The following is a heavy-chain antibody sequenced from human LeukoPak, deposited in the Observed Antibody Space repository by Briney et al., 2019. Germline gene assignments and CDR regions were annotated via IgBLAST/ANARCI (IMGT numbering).Heavy chain of an antibody. CDR2: IYYTGST. Sequence: PSETLSLTCTVSGGSLSSYYWSWIRQPPGKGLEWIGYIYYTGSTKSNPSLKSRVTISVDTSKNQFSLRLSSVTAADTAVYYCARGGTVVLGSDYWGQGTLVTVSS. CDR3: ARGGTVVLGSDY. CDR1: GGSLSSYY. V-gene: IGHV4-59*08. D-gene: IGHD4-23*01. J-gene: IGHJ4*02.